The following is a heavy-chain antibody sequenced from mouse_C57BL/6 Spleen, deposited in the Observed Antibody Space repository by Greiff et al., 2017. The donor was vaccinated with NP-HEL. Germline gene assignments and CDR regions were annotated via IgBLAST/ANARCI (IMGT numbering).Heavy chain of an antibody. Sequence: DVQLQESGGGLVQPGGSLSLSCAASGFTFTDYYMSWVRQPPGKALEWLGFIRNKANGYTTEYSASVKGRFTISRDNSQSILYLQMNALRAEDSATYYCARLTTGYYYAMDYWGQGTSVTVSS. CDR3: ARLTTGYYYAMDY. J-gene: IGHJ4*01. D-gene: IGHD2-12*01. V-gene: IGHV7-3*01. CDR2: IRNKANGYTT. CDR1: GFTFTDYY.